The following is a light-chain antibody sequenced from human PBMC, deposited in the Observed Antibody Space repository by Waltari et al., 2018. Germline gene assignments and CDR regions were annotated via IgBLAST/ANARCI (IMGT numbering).Light chain of an antibody. Sequence: DIQITQSPSTLSASVGDRVSITCRASQSIGTWVAWFQQKPGKPPKLLIYDASNLQSGVPPRFSGSGSGTEFSLTVSSLQPDDFATYYCQHYNSYPYAFGQGTKLEIK. CDR2: DAS. J-gene: IGKJ2*01. CDR3: QHYNSYPYA. V-gene: IGKV1-5*01. CDR1: QSIGTW.